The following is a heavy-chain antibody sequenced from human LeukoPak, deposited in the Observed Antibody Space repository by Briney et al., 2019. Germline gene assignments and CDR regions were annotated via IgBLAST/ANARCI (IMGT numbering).Heavy chain of an antibody. CDR2: IGGSGGST. J-gene: IGHJ4*02. V-gene: IGHV3-23*01. D-gene: IGHD3-16*01. CDR1: GFTFSSYA. CDR3: PPRDRFFGGGGGDY. Sequence: GGSLRLSCAASGFTFSSYAMSWVRQAPGKGLEWVSAIGGSGGSTYYADSVKGRFTISRDNSKNTLYLQMNSLRAEDTAVYYCPPRDRFFGGGGGDYWGQGTLVTVSS.